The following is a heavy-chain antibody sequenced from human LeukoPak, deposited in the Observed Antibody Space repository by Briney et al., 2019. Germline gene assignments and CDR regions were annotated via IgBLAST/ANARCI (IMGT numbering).Heavy chain of an antibody. D-gene: IGHD5-18*01. CDR2: INNDGSTT. V-gene: IGHV3-74*01. CDR1: GFTFSNYW. J-gene: IGHJ4*02. Sequence: GGSLRLSCTASGFTFSNYWMHWVRQAPGKGLVWVSRINNDGSTTTYADSMKGRFTISRDNAKNTLYLQMNSLRAEDTAVYYCARVGEYSRNYFDYWGQGTLVTVSS. CDR3: ARVGEYSRNYFDY.